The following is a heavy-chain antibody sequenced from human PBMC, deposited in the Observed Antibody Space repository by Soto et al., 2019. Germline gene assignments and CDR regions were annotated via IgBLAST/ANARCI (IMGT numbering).Heavy chain of an antibody. CDR3: ARHVTGVKFSQTPTDY. D-gene: IGHD2-21*01. CDR2: IYYSGST. CDR1: GGSISSSSYY. V-gene: IGHV4-39*01. Sequence: SETLSLTCTVSGGSISSSSYYWGWIRQPPGKGLEWIGSIYYSGSTYYNPSLKSRVTISVDTSKNQFSLKLSSVTAADTAVYYCARHVTGVKFSQTPTDYWGQGTLVTVSS. J-gene: IGHJ4*02.